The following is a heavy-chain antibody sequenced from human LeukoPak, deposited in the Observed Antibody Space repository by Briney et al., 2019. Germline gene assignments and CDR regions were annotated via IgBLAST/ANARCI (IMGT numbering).Heavy chain of an antibody. Sequence: TTSETLSLTCTVSGASISSSDYYWSWIRQPPGKGLEWIGYVYKSGSTGYNPSLKSRVTMSLDTSKSQFSLKLRSVTAADTPFYYCARPLGYGFLRWYFDLWGRGTLVTVSS. CDR1: GASISSSDYY. D-gene: IGHD3-10*01. V-gene: IGHV4-61*08. J-gene: IGHJ2*01. CDR3: ARPLGYGFLRWYFDL. CDR2: VYKSGST.